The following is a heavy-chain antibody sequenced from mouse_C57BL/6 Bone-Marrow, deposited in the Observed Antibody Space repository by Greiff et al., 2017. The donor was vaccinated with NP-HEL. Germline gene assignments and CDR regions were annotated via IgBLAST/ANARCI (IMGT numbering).Heavy chain of an antibody. CDR1: GYAFSSSW. CDR3: ARVGGP. J-gene: IGHJ3*01. Sequence: QVQLQQSGPELVKPGASVKISCKASGYAFSSSWMNWVKQRPGKGLEWIGRIYPGDGDTNYNGKFKGKATLTADKSYSTAYMQLSSLTSEDSAVYFCARVGGPWGQGTLVTVSA. V-gene: IGHV1-82*01. CDR2: IYPGDGDT.